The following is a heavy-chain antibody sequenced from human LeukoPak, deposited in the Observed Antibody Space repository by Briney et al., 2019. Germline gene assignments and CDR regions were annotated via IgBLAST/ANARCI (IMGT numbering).Heavy chain of an antibody. Sequence: GGSLRLSCAASGFTFSNAWMSWVRQAPGKGLEWVGRIKSKTDGGTTDYAAPVKGRFTISRDDSKNTLYLQMNSLKTEDTAVYYCTTDQDYDFYFDYWGQGTLVTVSS. CDR1: GFTFSNAW. V-gene: IGHV3-15*01. J-gene: IGHJ4*02. CDR3: TTDQDYDFYFDY. CDR2: IKSKTDGGTT. D-gene: IGHD4-17*01.